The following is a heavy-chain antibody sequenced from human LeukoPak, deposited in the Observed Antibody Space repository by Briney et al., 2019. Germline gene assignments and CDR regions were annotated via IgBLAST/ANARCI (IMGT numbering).Heavy chain of an antibody. CDR1: GFTFSSFA. Sequence: GGSLRLSCAASGFTFSSFAMSWVRQAPGEGPQWVSSISNSGGSTYCADSVKGRFTISRDNPKNTLYLQMDTLRAEDTAVYYCAKDRVYWYFDVWGRGTLVTVAS. CDR3: AKDRVYWYFDV. CDR2: ISNSGGST. J-gene: IGHJ2*01. V-gene: IGHV3-23*01.